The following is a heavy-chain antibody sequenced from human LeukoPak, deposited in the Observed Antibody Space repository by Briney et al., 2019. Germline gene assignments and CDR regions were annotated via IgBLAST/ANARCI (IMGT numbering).Heavy chain of an antibody. CDR3: AKGRYYYDSSDAFDI. Sequence: GGSLRLSCAASGFTFTSYAMSWVRQAPGEGLEWVSAISGSGGSTYYADSAKGRFTISRDNSKNTLYLQMNSLRAEDTAVYYCAKGRYYYDSSDAFDIWGQGTMVTVSS. V-gene: IGHV3-23*01. CDR2: ISGSGGST. D-gene: IGHD3-22*01. CDR1: GFTFTSYA. J-gene: IGHJ3*02.